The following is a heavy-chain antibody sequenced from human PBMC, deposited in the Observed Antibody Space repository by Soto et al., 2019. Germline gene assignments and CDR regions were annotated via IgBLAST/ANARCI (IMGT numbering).Heavy chain of an antibody. Sequence: GASVKVSCKASGYTFTGYYMHWVRQAPGQGLEWKGWINPNSGGTNYAQKFQGWVTMTRDASISTAYMELSRLRSDDTAVYYCARVKAAAGTDPAAYYYYGMDVWGQGTTVTVSS. V-gene: IGHV1-2*04. CDR2: INPNSGGT. CDR3: ARVKAAAGTDPAAYYYYGMDV. D-gene: IGHD6-13*01. CDR1: GYTFTGYY. J-gene: IGHJ6*02.